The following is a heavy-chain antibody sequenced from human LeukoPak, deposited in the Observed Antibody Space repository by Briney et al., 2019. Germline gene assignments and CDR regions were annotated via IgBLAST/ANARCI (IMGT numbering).Heavy chain of an antibody. Sequence: PGGALRLSCAASGFTFSNYAMSWVRQAQGKGLEWVSAINSDVDHTYHADSVKGRFTISRDKSTNTVYLQMTALRAEDMAVYYCARQLGYCSRGGCYFDFWGQGTLVTVSS. CDR1: GFTFSNYA. CDR2: INSDVDHT. V-gene: IGHV3-23*01. J-gene: IGHJ4*02. D-gene: IGHD2-15*01. CDR3: ARQLGYCSRGGCYFDF.